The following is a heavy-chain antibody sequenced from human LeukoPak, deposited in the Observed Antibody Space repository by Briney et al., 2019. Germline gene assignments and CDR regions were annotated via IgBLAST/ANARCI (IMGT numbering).Heavy chain of an antibody. CDR2: INPSGGNT. Sequence: GASVKVSCKASGYTFTNYYIHWVRQAPGLGLEWLGIINPSGGNTNYAQKFQGRVSMTRDTSTSTVYMELSSLRSEDTAVYYCAREEEGGTFDYWGQGTLITVSS. CDR1: GYTFTNYY. CDR3: AREEEGGTFDY. J-gene: IGHJ4*02. V-gene: IGHV1-46*01. D-gene: IGHD3-16*01.